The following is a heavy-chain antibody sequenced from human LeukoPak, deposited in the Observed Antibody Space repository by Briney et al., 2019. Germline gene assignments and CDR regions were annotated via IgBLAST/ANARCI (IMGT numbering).Heavy chain of an antibody. J-gene: IGHJ6*03. D-gene: IGHD3-22*01. CDR2: INHSGST. CDR1: GGSFSGYY. Sequence: TSETLSLTCAVYGGSFSGYYWSWIRQPPGKGLEWIGEINHSGSTNYNPSLKSRVTISVDTSKNQFSLKLSSVTAADTAIYYCARGPRIRNDYDSSGYYYYYMDVWGKGTTVTVSS. CDR3: ARGPRIRNDYDSSGYYYYYMDV. V-gene: IGHV4-34*01.